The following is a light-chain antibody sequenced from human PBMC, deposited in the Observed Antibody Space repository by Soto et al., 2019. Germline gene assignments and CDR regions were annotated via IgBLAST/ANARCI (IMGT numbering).Light chain of an antibody. CDR3: QAWDSSAAF. Sequence: SYELTQPPSVSGSPGQTASITCSGDKLGDKYASWYQQKPGQSPVLVIYQDHKRPSGIPERFSGSISGNTATLTSSGIQATDEGDYYCQAWDSSAAFFGGGTKLTVL. CDR1: KLGDKY. CDR2: QDH. J-gene: IGLJ2*01. V-gene: IGLV3-1*01.